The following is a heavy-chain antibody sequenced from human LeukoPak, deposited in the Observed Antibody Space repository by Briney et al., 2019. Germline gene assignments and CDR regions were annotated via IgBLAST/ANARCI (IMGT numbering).Heavy chain of an antibody. V-gene: IGHV4-34*01. D-gene: IGHD6-19*01. J-gene: IGHJ4*02. Sequence: PSETLSLTCAVYGVSFSGYYWSWIRQPPGKGLEWIGEINHSGSTNYNPSLKSRVTISVDTSKNQFSLKLSSVTAADTAVYYCARDHSSGWFDYWGQGTLVTVSS. CDR1: GVSFSGYY. CDR3: ARDHSSGWFDY. CDR2: INHSGST.